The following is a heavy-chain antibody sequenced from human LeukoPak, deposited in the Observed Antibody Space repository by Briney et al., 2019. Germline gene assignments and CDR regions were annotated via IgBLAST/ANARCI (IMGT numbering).Heavy chain of an antibody. CDR2: IKEDGSEK. Sequence: GGSLRLSCAASGFIFGDFWMTWVRQAPGKGLEWVANIKEDGSEKYCVDSVKGRFTISRDNAKNTLYLQMNSLRAEDTAMYYCAREYYYNSSGYGCSAYWGQGTLVTVSS. J-gene: IGHJ4*02. CDR3: AREYYYNSSGYGCSAY. CDR1: GFIFGDFW. V-gene: IGHV3-7*01. D-gene: IGHD3-22*01.